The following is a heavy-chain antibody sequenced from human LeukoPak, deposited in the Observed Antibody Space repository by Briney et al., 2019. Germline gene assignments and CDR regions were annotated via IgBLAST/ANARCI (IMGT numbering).Heavy chain of an antibody. J-gene: IGHJ3*02. CDR2: IYHSGST. D-gene: IGHD6-13*01. V-gene: IGHV4-4*02. Sequence: SETLSLTCAVSGGPISSNNWWSWVRQPPGKGLEWIGEIYHSGSTKYNPSLKSRVTISVGKSKNQFSLKLRSVTAADTAVYYCARDAGGSIAAALSAFDIWGQGTMVTVSS. CDR1: GGPISSNNW. CDR3: ARDAGGSIAAALSAFDI.